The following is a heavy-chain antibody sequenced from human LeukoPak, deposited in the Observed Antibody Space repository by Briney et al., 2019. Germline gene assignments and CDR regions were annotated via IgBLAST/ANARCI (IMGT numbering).Heavy chain of an antibody. D-gene: IGHD1-26*01. CDR2: IRTKANSYAT. V-gene: IGHV3-73*01. Sequence: GGSLRLSCAASGFTFSGSAMHWVRQASGKGLEWVGRIRTKANSYATAYAASVKGRFTIPRDDSKNTAYLQMNSLKTEDTAVYYCIKQGSWDAFDIWGQGTMVTVSS. J-gene: IGHJ3*02. CDR1: GFTFSGSA. CDR3: IKQGSWDAFDI.